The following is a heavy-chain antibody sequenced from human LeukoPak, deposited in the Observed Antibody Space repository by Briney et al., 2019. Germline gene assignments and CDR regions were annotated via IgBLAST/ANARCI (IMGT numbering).Heavy chain of an antibody. D-gene: IGHD5-24*01. CDR3: AKDIQLST. J-gene: IGHJ3*01. CDR1: GFTFSSYA. V-gene: IGHV3-23*01. Sequence: PGGSLRLSCAASGFTFSSYAMSWVRQAPGKGLEWVSAISGSGENTNCADSVKGRFTMSRDNSRNMLYLQMNSLRDEDTAKYYCAKDIQLSTWGLGTMVTVSS. CDR2: ISGSGENT.